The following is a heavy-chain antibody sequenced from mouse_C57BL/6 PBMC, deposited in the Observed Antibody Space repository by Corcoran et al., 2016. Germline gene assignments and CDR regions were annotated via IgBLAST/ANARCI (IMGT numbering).Heavy chain of an antibody. V-gene: IGHV9-3*01. CDR1: GYTFTTYG. J-gene: IGHJ3*01. CDR3: ARGDIQFAY. Sequence: QIQLVQSGPELKKPGETVKISCKASGYTFTTYGMSWVKQAPGKGLKWMGWINTYSGVPTYADDFKGRFAFSLETSASTAYLQINNLKNEDTATYFCARGDIQFAYWGQGTLVTVSA. CDR2: INTYSGVP.